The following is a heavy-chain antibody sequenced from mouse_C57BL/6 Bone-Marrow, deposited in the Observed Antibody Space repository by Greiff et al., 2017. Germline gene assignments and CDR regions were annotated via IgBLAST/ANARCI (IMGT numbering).Heavy chain of an antibody. CDR3: ATYYGSSYDGYFDV. CDR1: GYTFTSYW. CDR2: IDPSDSYT. J-gene: IGHJ1*03. D-gene: IGHD1-1*01. Sequence: QVQLQQPGAELVMPGASVKLSCKASGYTFTSYWMHWVKQRPGQGLAWIGEIDPSDSYTNYNQKFKGKSTLTVDKSSSTAYMQLSSLTSEDSAVYYCATYYGSSYDGYFDVWGTGTTVTVSS. V-gene: IGHV1-69*01.